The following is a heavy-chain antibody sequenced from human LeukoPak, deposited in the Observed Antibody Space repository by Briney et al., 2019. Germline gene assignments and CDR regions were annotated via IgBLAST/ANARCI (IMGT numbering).Heavy chain of an antibody. D-gene: IGHD3-3*01. CDR1: GFTFSSYG. CDR2: ISYDGSNK. CDR3: AKLPLGVVIIGMRNYYYYGMDV. J-gene: IGHJ6*02. Sequence: PGRSLRLSCAASGFTFSSYGMHWVRQAPGKGLEWVAVISYDGSNKYYADSVKGRFTISRDNSKNTPYLQMNSLRAEDTAVYYCAKLPLGVVIIGMRNYYYYGMDVWGQGTTVTVSS. V-gene: IGHV3-30*18.